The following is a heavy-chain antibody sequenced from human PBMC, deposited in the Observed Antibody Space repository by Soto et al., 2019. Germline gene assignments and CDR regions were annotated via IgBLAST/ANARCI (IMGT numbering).Heavy chain of an antibody. CDR3: ANLISNPYRA. CDR1: GYTFSNYG. Sequence: ASVKVSCKASGYTFSNYGINWVRQAPGQGLEWMGWISAYNGNTHYAQKFQARVTLTTDTSTSTALLELGPLTPDDAAVYYCANLISNPYRAWGQGTLVTVSS. V-gene: IGHV1-18*04. J-gene: IGHJ5*02. D-gene: IGHD2-2*01. CDR2: ISAYNGNT.